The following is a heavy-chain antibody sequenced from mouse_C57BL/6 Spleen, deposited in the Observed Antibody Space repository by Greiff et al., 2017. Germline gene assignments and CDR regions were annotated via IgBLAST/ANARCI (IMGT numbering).Heavy chain of an antibody. Sequence: QVQLQQPGTELVKPGASVNLSCKASGYTFTSYWMHWVKQRPGQGLEWIGNINPSNGGTNYNEKFKSKATLTVDKSSSTAYMQLSSLTSEDSAVYYCARFPIYYGNYEGYFDVWGTGTTVTVSS. CDR3: ARFPIYYGNYEGYFDV. V-gene: IGHV1-53*01. J-gene: IGHJ1*03. CDR1: GYTFTSYW. CDR2: INPSNGGT. D-gene: IGHD2-1*01.